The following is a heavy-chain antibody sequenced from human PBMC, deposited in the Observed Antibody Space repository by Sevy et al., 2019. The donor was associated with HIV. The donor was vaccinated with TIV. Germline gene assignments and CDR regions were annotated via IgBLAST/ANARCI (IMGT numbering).Heavy chain of an antibody. J-gene: IGHJ4*02. CDR3: ASLSHVDTAMAEYYFDY. Sequence: SETLSLTCTVSGGSISSSSYYWGWIRQPPGKGLEWIGSIYYSGSTYYNPSLKSRVTISVDTSKNQFSLKLSSVTAADTAVYYCASLSHVDTAMAEYYFDYWGQGTLVTVSS. V-gene: IGHV4-39*01. CDR1: GGSISSSSYY. CDR2: IYYSGST. D-gene: IGHD5-18*01.